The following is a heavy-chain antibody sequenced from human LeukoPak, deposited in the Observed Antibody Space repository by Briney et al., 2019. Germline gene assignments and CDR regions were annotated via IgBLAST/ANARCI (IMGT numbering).Heavy chain of an antibody. CDR1: GFTFSGYP. J-gene: IGHJ4*02. V-gene: IGHV3-30-3*02. CDR2: ISYDGSNK. CDR3: AKDFGVARTGD. Sequence: PGGSLRLSCAASGFTFSGYPIHWVRQAPGKGLEWVAVISYDGSNKYYADSVKGRFTISRDNSKNTLYLQMNSLRAEDTAVYYCAKDFGVARTGDWGQGTLVTVSS. D-gene: IGHD3-3*01.